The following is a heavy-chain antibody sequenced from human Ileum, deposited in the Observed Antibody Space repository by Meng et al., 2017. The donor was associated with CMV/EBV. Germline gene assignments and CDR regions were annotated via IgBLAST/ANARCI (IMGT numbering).Heavy chain of an antibody. CDR3: ARVLVGGYDFWSGPNWFDS. Sequence: TCEADGRSWDRQAEGKGREWVGGIQGKGGSRGYADSVKGSFTISRDNATNSLDLHMNSLRAEDKAVYDCARVLVGGYDFWSGPNWFDSWGQGTLVTVSS. J-gene: IGHJ5*01. CDR1: TCEADG. D-gene: IGHD3-3*01. CDR2: IQGKGGSR. V-gene: IGHV3-20*01.